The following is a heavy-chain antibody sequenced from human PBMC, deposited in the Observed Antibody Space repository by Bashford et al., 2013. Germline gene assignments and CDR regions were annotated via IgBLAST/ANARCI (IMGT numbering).Heavy chain of an antibody. CDR3: ASRSSSGRSDY. D-gene: IGHD3-22*01. V-gene: IGHV4-61*08. Sequence: SETLSLTCAVSGGSISSGGYSWSWIRQSPGKGLEWVGYIYYSGSTNYNPSLKSRLTISLDTSKNQFSLKLGSVTAADTAVYYCASRSSSGRSDYWGQGTLVTVSS. CDR1: GGSISSGGYS. J-gene: IGHJ4*02. CDR2: IYYSGST.